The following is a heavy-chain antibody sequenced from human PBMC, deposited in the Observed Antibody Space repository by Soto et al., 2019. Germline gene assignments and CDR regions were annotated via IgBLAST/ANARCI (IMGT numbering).Heavy chain of an antibody. CDR1: GFTFSSYA. CDR2: ISGSGGST. CDR3: AKQNGYGGNTELAN. V-gene: IGHV3-23*01. Sequence: PGGSLRLSCAASGFTFSSYAMSWVRQAPGKGLEWVSAISGSGGSTYYADSVKGRFTISRDNSKNTLYLQMNSLRAEVTAVYYCAKQNGYGGNTELANWGQGTLVTVSS. D-gene: IGHD2-15*01. J-gene: IGHJ4*02.